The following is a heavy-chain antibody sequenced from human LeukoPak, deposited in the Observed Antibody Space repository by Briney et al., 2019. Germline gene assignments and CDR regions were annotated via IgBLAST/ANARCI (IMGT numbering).Heavy chain of an antibody. J-gene: IGHJ6*02. Sequence: PGGSLRLSCTASGFTFSNYFMSWVRQAPGKGLEWVSSISGSGGKTYYTDSVKGRFTISRDNSKNTVYLQMNSLRAEDTAVYYCAREKVLRYFSGGYYYYGMDVWGQGTTVTVSS. CDR1: GFTFSNYF. V-gene: IGHV3-23*01. D-gene: IGHD3-9*01. CDR2: ISGSGGKT. CDR3: AREKVLRYFSGGYYYYGMDV.